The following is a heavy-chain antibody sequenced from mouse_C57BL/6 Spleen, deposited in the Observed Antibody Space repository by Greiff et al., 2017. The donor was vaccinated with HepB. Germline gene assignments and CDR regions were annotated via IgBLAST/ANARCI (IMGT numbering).Heavy chain of an antibody. Sequence: QVQLQQSGAELVRPGASVKMSCKASGYTFTSYTMHWVKQRPGQGLEWIGNINPSSGDTKYNQKFKDKATLTVDKSSSTAYMQLSSLTSEDSAVYYCARSLLRSGYYFDYWGQGTTLTVSS. CDR3: ARSLLRSGYYFDY. J-gene: IGHJ2*01. CDR1: GYTFTSYT. V-gene: IGHV1-4*01. D-gene: IGHD1-2*01. CDR2: INPSSGDT.